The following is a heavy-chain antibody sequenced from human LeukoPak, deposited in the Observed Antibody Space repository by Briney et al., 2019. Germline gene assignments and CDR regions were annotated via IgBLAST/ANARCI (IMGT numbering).Heavy chain of an antibody. CDR1: GGTFSSYT. D-gene: IGHD5-24*01. Sequence: SVKVSCKASGGTFSSYTISWVRQAPGQGLEWTGRIIPILGIANYAQKFQGRVTITADKSTSTAYMELSSLRSEDTAVYYCARDVEMATIYFDYWGQGTLVTVSS. CDR2: IIPILGIA. J-gene: IGHJ4*02. CDR3: ARDVEMATIYFDY. V-gene: IGHV1-69*04.